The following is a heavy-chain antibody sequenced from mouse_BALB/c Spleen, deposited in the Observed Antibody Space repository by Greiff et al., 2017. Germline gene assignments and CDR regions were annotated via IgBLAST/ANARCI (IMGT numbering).Heavy chain of an antibody. CDR1: GYTFSSYW. D-gene: IGHD1-2*01. V-gene: IGHV1-9*01. J-gene: IGHJ3*01. Sequence: QVQLQQPGSELVRPGASVKISCKATGYTFSSYWIEWVKQRPGHGLEWIGEILPGSGSTNYNEKFKGKATFTADTSSNTAYMQLSSLTSEDSAVYYCASPTTATGFAYWGQGTLVTVSA. CDR3: ASPTTATGFAY. CDR2: ILPGSGST.